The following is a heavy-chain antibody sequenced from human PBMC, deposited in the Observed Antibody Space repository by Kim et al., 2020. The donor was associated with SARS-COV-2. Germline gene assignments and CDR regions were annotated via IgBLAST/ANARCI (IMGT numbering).Heavy chain of an antibody. CDR2: IKQDGSEK. CDR3: ARGFSLLGYYFDY. D-gene: IGHD7-27*01. J-gene: IGHJ4*02. CDR1: GFTFSSYW. Sequence: GGSLRLSCAASGFTFSSYWMSWVRQAPGKGLEWVANIKQDGSEKYYVDSVKGRFTISRDNAKNSLYLQMNSLRAEDTAVYYCARGFSLLGYYFDYWGQGTLVTVSS. V-gene: IGHV3-7*01.